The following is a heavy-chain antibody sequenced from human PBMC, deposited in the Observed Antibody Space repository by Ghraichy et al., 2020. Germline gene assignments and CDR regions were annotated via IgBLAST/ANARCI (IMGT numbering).Heavy chain of an antibody. CDR2: ISYDGSNK. Sequence: GGSLRLSCAASGFTFSNYAMHWVRQAPGKGLEWVSVISYDGSNKYYADFVKGRFIISRDNSKNTLYLQMNSLRAEDTAVYYCARDPRYYGSGSPRLDYWGQGTLVTVSA. CDR1: GFTFSNYA. V-gene: IGHV3-30*04. D-gene: IGHD3-10*01. J-gene: IGHJ4*02. CDR3: ARDPRYYGSGSPRLDY.